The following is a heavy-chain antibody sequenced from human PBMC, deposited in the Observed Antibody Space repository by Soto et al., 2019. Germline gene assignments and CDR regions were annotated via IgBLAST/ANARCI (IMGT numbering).Heavy chain of an antibody. Sequence: SETLSLTCAVYGGSFSGYYWSWIRQPPGKGLEWIGEISHSGSTNYNPSLKSRVTISVDTSKNQFSLKLSSVTAADTAVYYCARGDSSGYYLAPHFDYWGQGTLVTVSS. J-gene: IGHJ4*02. CDR2: ISHSGST. D-gene: IGHD3-22*01. CDR3: ARGDSSGYYLAPHFDY. V-gene: IGHV4-34*01. CDR1: GGSFSGYY.